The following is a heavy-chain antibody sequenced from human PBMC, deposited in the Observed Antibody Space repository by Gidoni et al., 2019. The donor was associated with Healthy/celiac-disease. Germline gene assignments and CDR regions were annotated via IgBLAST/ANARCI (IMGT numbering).Heavy chain of an antibody. Sequence: TIYWIGWVRQMPGKGLEWMGIIYPGDSDTRYSPSLQGQVTISADKSISTAYLQWSSLKASDTAMYYCARIDGTSHYYYGMDVWGQGTTVTVSS. J-gene: IGHJ6*02. CDR1: TIYW. V-gene: IGHV5-51*01. D-gene: IGHD2-2*01. CDR3: ARIDGTSHYYYGMDV. CDR2: IYPGDSDT.